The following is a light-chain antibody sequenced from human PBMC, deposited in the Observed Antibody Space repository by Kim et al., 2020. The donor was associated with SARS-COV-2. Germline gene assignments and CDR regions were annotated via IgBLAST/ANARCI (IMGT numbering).Light chain of an antibody. V-gene: IGLV3-21*04. CDR3: QVWDDTINHYV. CDR1: NIGDKS. CDR2: YDS. Sequence: SYELTQPPSVSVAPGKTARITCGGNNIGDKSVHWYQQKPGQAPVLLIYYDSDRPSGIPERFSGSNSGNTATLTISRAEAGDEADYYCQVWDDTINHYVF. J-gene: IGLJ1*01.